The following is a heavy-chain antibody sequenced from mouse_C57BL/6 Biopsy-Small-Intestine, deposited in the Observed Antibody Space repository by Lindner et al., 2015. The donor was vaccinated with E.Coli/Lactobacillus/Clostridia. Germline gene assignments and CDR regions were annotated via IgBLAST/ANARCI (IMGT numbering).Heavy chain of an antibody. Sequence: VQLQESGAELVRPGTSVKMSCKASGYTFTNYWIGWAKQRPGHGLEWIGDIYPGGGYTNYNERFKGKATLTADKSSSTAYMQFSSLTSEDSAVYYCARSLYDYFDYWGQGTTLTVSS. CDR2: IYPGGGYT. CDR1: GYTFTNYW. CDR3: ARSLYDYFDY. J-gene: IGHJ2*01. D-gene: IGHD2-3*01. V-gene: IGHV1-63*01.